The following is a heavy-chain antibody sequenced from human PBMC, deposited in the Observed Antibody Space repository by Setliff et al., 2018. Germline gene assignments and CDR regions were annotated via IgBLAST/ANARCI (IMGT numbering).Heavy chain of an antibody. CDR3: AREGVDTRSSTDYRYYMDV. D-gene: IGHD5-18*01. V-gene: IGHV1-69*05. Sequence: SVKVSCKASGGSFSSYGISWVRQAPGQGLEWMGGTIPMFGSTSYAQKFQGRVTIITDESTTTAYMELGSLRTEDTAVYYCAREGVDTRSSTDYRYYMDVWGKGTTVTVSS. CDR1: GGSFSSYG. CDR2: TIPMFGST. J-gene: IGHJ6*03.